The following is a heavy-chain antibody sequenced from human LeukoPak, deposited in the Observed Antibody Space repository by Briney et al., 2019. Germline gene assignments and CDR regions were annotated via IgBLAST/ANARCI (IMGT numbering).Heavy chain of an antibody. Sequence: SETLSLTCTVSRYSISSGYYWGWIRQPPGKGLEGIASINHSGITYYNPSLKSRVTISVDTSKNQFSLKLSSVTAADTAVYYCAGYYDSSGYLGGDAFDIWGQGTMVTVSS. CDR3: AGYYDSSGYLGGDAFDI. CDR1: RYSISSGYY. CDR2: INHSGIT. V-gene: IGHV4-38-2*02. D-gene: IGHD3-22*01. J-gene: IGHJ3*02.